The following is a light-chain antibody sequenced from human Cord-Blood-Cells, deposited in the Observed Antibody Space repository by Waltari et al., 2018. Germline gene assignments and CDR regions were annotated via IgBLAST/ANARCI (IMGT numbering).Light chain of an antibody. CDR1: QGISSY. V-gene: IGKV1-8*01. CDR3: QQYYSYPPFT. Sequence: IRMTQSPSSLSASTGYRVTITCRASQGISSYLAWYQQKPGKAPKLLIYAASTLQSGVPSRFSGSGSGTDFTLTISCLQSEDFATYYGQQYYSYPPFTFGQGTKLEIK. J-gene: IGKJ2*01. CDR2: AAS.